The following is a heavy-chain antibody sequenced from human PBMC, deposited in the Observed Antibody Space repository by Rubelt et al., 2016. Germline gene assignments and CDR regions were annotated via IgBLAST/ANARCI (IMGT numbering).Heavy chain of an antibody. V-gene: IGHV3-23*01. D-gene: IGHD6-6*01. CDR2: ISSSGGST. CDR3: AKEYTSSFYFYYGMDV. CDR1: GFTFSNCA. J-gene: IGHJ6*02. Sequence: DVQLLESGGGLVQPGGSLRLSCAASGFTFSNCAMHWVRQAPGKGLEWVSTISSSGGSTYSADSVKGRFTFPRDKSKNTLYLQMHRLRAEDTAVYYCAKEYTSSFYFYYGMDVWGQGTTVTVSS.